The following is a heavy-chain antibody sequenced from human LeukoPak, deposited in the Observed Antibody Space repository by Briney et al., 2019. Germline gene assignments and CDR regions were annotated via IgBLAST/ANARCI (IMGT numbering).Heavy chain of an antibody. CDR1: GYTLATYY. Sequence: ASVKVSCKASGYTLATYYMHWVRQAPGQGLEWMGIINPGGGGTSYSQKFQGRVTMTRDTSTSTVYMELSSLRSEDTAVYYCARDPGRVADGDGLDYWGQGTLVTVSS. CDR3: ARDPGRVADGDGLDY. CDR2: INPGGGGT. D-gene: IGHD2-21*01. V-gene: IGHV1-46*01. J-gene: IGHJ4*02.